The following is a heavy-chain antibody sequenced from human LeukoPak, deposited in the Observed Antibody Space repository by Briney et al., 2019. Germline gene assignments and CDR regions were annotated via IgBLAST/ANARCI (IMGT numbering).Heavy chain of an antibody. D-gene: IGHD3-16*01. CDR2: ISWNSGSI. CDR3: VKGTQMIRPVTYFDY. CDR1: GFTFDDYA. Sequence: PGRSLRLSCVASGFTFDDYAMYWVRQAPGKGLEWVSGISWNSGSIGYADSVKGRFTISRDNAKNSLYLQMNSLGPEDTALYYCVKGTQMIRPVTYFDYWGQGTLVTVSS. V-gene: IGHV3-9*01. J-gene: IGHJ4*02.